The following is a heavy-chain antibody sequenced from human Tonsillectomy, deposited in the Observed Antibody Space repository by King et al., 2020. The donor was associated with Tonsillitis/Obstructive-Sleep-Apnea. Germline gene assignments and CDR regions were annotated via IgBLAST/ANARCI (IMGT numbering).Heavy chain of an antibody. J-gene: IGHJ4*02. V-gene: IGHV3-43*01. CDR1: GFTFDDYT. Sequence: VQLVESGGVVVQPGGSLRLSCAASGFTFDDYTMHWVRQAPGKGLEGVSLISWDGGSTYYADSVKGRFSISRDKSKNSLYLQMNSLRTEDTALYYCAKGGTAAGTFDYWGQGTLVTVSS. D-gene: IGHD2-15*01. CDR3: AKGGTAAGTFDY. CDR2: ISWDGGST.